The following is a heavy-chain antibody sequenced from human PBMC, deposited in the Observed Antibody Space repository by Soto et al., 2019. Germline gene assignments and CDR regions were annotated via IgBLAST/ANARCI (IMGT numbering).Heavy chain of an antibody. D-gene: IGHD4-17*01. Sequence: SETLSLTCTVSGGSISSGGYYWSWIRQHPGKGLEWIGYIYYSGSTYYNPSLKSRVTISVDTSKNQFSLKLSSVTAADTAVYYCARDPVVGAGPLRAFYIWRQGTMVSV. J-gene: IGHJ3*02. CDR1: GGSISSGGYY. V-gene: IGHV4-31*03. CDR3: ARDPVVGAGPLRAFYI. CDR2: IYYSGST.